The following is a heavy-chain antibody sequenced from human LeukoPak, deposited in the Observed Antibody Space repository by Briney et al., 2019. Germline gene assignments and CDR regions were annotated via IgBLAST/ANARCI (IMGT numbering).Heavy chain of an antibody. V-gene: IGHV3-21*01. J-gene: IGHJ5*02. Sequence: GGSLRLSCAASGFTFSSYSMNWVRQAPGKGLEWVSSISSSSSNIYYADSVKGRFTISRDNAKNSLYLQMNSLRVEDTAVYYCAKDSNWANWFDPWGQGTLVTVSS. CDR1: GFTFSSYS. CDR3: AKDSNWANWFDP. CDR2: ISSSSSNI. D-gene: IGHD3-16*01.